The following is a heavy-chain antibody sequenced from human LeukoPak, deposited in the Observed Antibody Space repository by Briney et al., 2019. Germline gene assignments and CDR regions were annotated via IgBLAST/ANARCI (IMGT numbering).Heavy chain of an antibody. CDR1: GFTFSSYG. J-gene: IGHJ4*02. CDR2: IWYDGSNK. D-gene: IGHD3-22*01. CDR3: ARSYYYDSSGHPPFAY. Sequence: GGSLRLSCAASGFTFSSYGMHWVRQAPGKGLEWVAVIWYDGSNKNYADSVKGRFTISRDNSKNTLYLQMNSLRAEDTAVYYCARSYYYDSSGHPPFAYWGQGTLVTVSS. V-gene: IGHV3-33*01.